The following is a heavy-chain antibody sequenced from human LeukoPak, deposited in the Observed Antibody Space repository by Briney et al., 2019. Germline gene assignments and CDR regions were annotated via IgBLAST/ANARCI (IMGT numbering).Heavy chain of an antibody. Sequence: SETLSLTCVVYGGSFSSYYWGWIRQPPGKGLEWIGSIYYSGSTYYNPSLKSRVTISVDTSKNQFSLKLSSVTAADTAVYYCARLYSNNDAFDIWGQGTMVTVSS. CDR2: IYYSGST. V-gene: IGHV4-34*01. CDR1: GGSFSSYY. CDR3: ARLYSNNDAFDI. D-gene: IGHD4-11*01. J-gene: IGHJ3*02.